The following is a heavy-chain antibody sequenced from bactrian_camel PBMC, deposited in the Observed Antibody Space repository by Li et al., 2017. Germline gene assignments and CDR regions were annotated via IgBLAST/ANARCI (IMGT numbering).Heavy chain of an antibody. Sequence: HVQLVESGGGSVQAGGSLRLSCAFDAYTPANVRMAWFRQAPGKEREGVAAIEPDGTTRFTDSMKGRVSISKDNTKKILYLQLNDLKPEDTGTYHCAADLTCPVVRGRVALYGMGYWGKGTQVTVS. CDR2: IEPDGTT. V-gene: IGHV3S26*01. CDR1: AYTPANVR. J-gene: IGHJ7*01. D-gene: IGHD2*01.